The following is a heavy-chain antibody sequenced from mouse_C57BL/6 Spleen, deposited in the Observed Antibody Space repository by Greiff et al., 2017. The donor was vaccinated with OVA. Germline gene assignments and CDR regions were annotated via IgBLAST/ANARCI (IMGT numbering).Heavy chain of an antibody. CDR1: GYTFTSYW. J-gene: IGHJ4*01. D-gene: IGHD1-1*01. Sequence: VQLQQPGAELVKPGASVKMSCKASGYTFTSYWITWVKQRPGQGLEWIGDIYPGSGSTNYNEKFKSKATLTVDTSSSTAYMQLSSLTSEDSAVYYCARWDYYGSYAMDYWGQGTSVTVSS. CDR2: IYPGSGST. CDR3: ARWDYYGSYAMDY. V-gene: IGHV1-55*01.